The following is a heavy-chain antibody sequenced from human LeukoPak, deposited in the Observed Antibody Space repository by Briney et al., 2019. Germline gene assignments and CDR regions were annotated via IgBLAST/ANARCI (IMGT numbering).Heavy chain of an antibody. V-gene: IGHV3-21*01. CDR1: GFTFSSYS. CDR3: ARDFWSGQYFQH. CDR2: ISSSSSYV. Sequence: GGSLRLSCAASGFTFSSYSMTWVRQAPGKGLEWVSSISSSSSYVYYADSVKGRFTISRDNAKNSLYLQMNSLRAEDTAVYYGARDFWSGQYFQHWGQGTLVTVSS. D-gene: IGHD3-3*01. J-gene: IGHJ1*01.